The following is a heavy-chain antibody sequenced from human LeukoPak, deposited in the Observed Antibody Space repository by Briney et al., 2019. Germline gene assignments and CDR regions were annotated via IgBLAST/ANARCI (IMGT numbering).Heavy chain of an antibody. Sequence: SETLSLTCTVSGGSISSGSYYWSWIRQPAGKGLEWIGRIYTSGSTNYNPSLKSRVTISVDTSKNQFSLRVGSVTAADTAVYYCARQVKEMATVLYFFDYWGQGTLVTVSS. CDR3: ARQVKEMATVLYFFDY. V-gene: IGHV4-61*02. CDR2: IYTSGST. J-gene: IGHJ4*02. CDR1: GGSISSGSYY. D-gene: IGHD5-24*01.